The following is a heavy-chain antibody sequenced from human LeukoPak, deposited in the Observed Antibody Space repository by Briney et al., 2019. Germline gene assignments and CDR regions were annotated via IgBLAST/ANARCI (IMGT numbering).Heavy chain of an antibody. CDR2: INRSGSA. D-gene: IGHD3-10*01. V-gene: IGHV4-39*07. CDR3: GRDRGLDDTFDI. Sequence: PSETLSLTCTVSGGSISSDTHYWSWIRQPPGRGLEWIGEINRSGSANYNPSLKSRVTVSVDTSKNQFSLKLSSVTAADTAVYYCGRDRGLDDTFDIWGQGTMVTVSS. J-gene: IGHJ3*02. CDR1: GGSISSDTHY.